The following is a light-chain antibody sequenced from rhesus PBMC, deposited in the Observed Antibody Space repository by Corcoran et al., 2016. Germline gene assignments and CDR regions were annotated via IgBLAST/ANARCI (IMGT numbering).Light chain of an antibody. CDR3: QQSSNLWT. V-gene: IGKV3-24*04. CDR1: QSVGTS. CDR2: GAF. J-gene: IGKJ1*01. Sequence: TVVTQSPVTLSLSPGERATLSCRASQSVGTSLAWYQQKPGQAPRLLIYGAFMRATGIPDRFSGSGYGTDLTITISSLEPEDVGLYYCQQSSNLWTFGQGTRV.